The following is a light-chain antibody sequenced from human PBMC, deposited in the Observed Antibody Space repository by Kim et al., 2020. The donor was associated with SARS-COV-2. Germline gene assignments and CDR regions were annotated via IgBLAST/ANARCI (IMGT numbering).Light chain of an antibody. CDR3: AAWDDSFWV. CDR1: SSNIGSNY. J-gene: IGLJ3*02. Sequence: PGQRVTFSCSGSSSNIGSNYVYWYQQLPGTAPKLLIYSNNQRTSGVPDRFSGSKSGTSASLAISGLRSEDEADYYCAAWDDSFWVFGGGTQLTVL. V-gene: IGLV1-47*02. CDR2: SNN.